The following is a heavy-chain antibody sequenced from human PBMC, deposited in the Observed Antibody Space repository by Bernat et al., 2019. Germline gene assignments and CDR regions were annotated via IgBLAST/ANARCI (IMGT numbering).Heavy chain of an antibody. Sequence: QVQLVESGGGVVQPGRSLRLPCAASGFTFSSYGMHWVRQAPGKGLEWMAVIWYDGSNKYYADSVKGRFTISRDNSKNTLYLQMNSLRAEDTAVYYCARDLGGIAAAGTMDYWGQGTLVTVSS. CDR3: ARDLGGIAAAGTMDY. D-gene: IGHD6-13*01. CDR1: GFTFSSYG. J-gene: IGHJ4*02. V-gene: IGHV3-33*01. CDR2: IWYDGSNK.